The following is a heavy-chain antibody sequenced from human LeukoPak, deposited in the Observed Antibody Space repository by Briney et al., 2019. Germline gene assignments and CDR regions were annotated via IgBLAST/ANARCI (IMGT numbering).Heavy chain of an antibody. D-gene: IGHD5-18*01. CDR2: IVGSGGST. CDR1: GFMFSSYV. V-gene: IGHV3-23*01. CDR3: AKRASYSQQGY. Sequence: GGSQRLSCTASGFMFSSYVMTWVRQAPGKGLEWVSGIVGSGGSTYYADSVKGRFTISRDNSKNTLYLQMNSLRAEDTAVYYCAKRASYSQQGYWGQGTLVTVSS. J-gene: IGHJ4*02.